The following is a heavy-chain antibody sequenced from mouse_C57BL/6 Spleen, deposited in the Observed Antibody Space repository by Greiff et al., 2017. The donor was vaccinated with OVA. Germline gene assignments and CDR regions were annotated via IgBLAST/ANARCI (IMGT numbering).Heavy chain of an antibody. V-gene: IGHV5-15*01. CDR2: ISNLAYSI. D-gene: IGHD1-1*01. CDR3: ARRGVVATGGAMDY. CDR1: GFTFSDYG. Sequence: EVKVVESGGGLVQPGGSLKLSCAASGFTFSDYGMAWVRQAPRKGPAWVAFISNLAYSIYYADTVTGRFTIARENAKNTLYLEMSSMRSEDTAMYYCARRGVVATGGAMDYWGQGTSVTVSS. J-gene: IGHJ4*01.